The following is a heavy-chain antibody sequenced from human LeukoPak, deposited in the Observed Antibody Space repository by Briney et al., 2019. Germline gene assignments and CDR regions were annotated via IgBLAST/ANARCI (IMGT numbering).Heavy chain of an antibody. J-gene: IGHJ4*02. CDR1: TDSFTSGDFY. CDR3: ARDRQGIVGATGFDY. D-gene: IGHD1-26*01. Sequence: SETLSLTCTVPTDSFTSGDFYWGWIRQPPGKGLEWIGYISYSGSTDFNPSLKSRIIMSLDTSKNQFSLNLTSVSVADTAVYYCARDRQGIVGATGFDYWGRGTLVTVSS. V-gene: IGHV4-30-4*08. CDR2: ISYSGST.